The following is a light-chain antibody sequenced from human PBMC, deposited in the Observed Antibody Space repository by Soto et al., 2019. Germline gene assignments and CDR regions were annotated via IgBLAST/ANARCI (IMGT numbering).Light chain of an antibody. J-gene: IGKJ4*01. CDR2: EAS. V-gene: IGKV1-33*01. Sequence: DIQMTQSPSSLSPSVGDRVTITCQASQDISNHLNWYHQKPGKPPKLLIYEASNLETGVPSRFSGSGFGTDFAFTISTLQPEDIATYFCQQYDNLPLTFGGGTKVDIK. CDR3: QQYDNLPLT. CDR1: QDISNH.